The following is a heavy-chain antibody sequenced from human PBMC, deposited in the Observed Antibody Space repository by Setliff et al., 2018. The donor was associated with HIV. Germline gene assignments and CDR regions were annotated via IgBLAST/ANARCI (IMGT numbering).Heavy chain of an antibody. D-gene: IGHD3-16*01. V-gene: IGHV3-23*01. CDR1: GFTFSSYG. Sequence: LSLSCAASGFTFSSYGMSWVRQAPGKGLEWVSGIRDSGVSVYYADSVMGRFTISRDNAKNSLYLQMNSLRAEDTAIYYCAARGSYFGSWGQGTLVTV. CDR2: IRDSGVSV. J-gene: IGHJ4*02. CDR3: AARGSYFGS.